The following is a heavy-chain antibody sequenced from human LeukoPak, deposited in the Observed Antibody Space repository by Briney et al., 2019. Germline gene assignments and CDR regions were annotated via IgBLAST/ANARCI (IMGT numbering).Heavy chain of an antibody. D-gene: IGHD3-10*01. CDR2: ISGSGGST. CDR1: GFTFSSYA. V-gene: IGHV3-23*01. Sequence: PGGSLRLSCAASGFTFSSYAMSWVRQAPGKGPEWVSAISGSGGSTYYADSVKGRFTISRDNSKNTLYLQMNSLRAEDTAVYYCAKTYYGSGSYYNPFDYWGQGTLVTVSS. CDR3: AKTYYGSGSYYNPFDY. J-gene: IGHJ4*02.